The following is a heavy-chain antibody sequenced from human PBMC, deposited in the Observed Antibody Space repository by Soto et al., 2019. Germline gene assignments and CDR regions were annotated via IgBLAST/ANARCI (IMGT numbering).Heavy chain of an antibody. CDR2: IYNSGST. D-gene: IGHD3-22*01. J-gene: IGHJ6*02. CDR3: GRAKVSSGYYYYGLDV. V-gene: IGHV4-30-4*01. CDR1: GGSMSSGDGY. Sequence: VQLQESGPGLVKPSQTLSLTCTVSGGSMSSGDGYWSWIRQSPGKGLEWIGYIYNSGSTYYNPSLKSRVTMSVDTSNNRFSVKESSVNAEDSAVYYCGRAKVSSGYYYYGLDVWGQGTTDTVSS.